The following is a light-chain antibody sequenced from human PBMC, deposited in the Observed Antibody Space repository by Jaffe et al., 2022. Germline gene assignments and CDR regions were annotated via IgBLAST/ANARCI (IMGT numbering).Light chain of an antibody. V-gene: IGLV1-40*01. CDR1: SSNIGAGYD. Sequence: QSVLTQPPSVSGAPGQRVTISCTGSSSNIGAGYDVHWYRQLPGTAPKLLIYGNTNRPSGVPDRFSGSKSGTSASLAITGLQAEDEADYYCQSYDSSLSGSVFGGRTKLTVL. J-gene: IGLJ2*01. CDR3: QSYDSSLSGSV. CDR2: GNT.